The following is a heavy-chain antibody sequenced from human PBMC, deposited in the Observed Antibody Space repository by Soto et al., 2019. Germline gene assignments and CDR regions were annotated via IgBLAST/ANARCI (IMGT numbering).Heavy chain of an antibody. V-gene: IGHV3-21*02. CDR3: AREETAWPLAYGLDV. Sequence: EVQLVESGGGLVKPGGSLRLSCVASGFPFRTYGMIWVRQAPGKGLEWVSTIGTRRDIYYAESVKGRFTISRDNAKNSLSLQMNSLRVEDTAVYYCAREETAWPLAYGLDVWGQGTAVTVSS. J-gene: IGHJ6*02. CDR2: IGTRRDI. D-gene: IGHD2-21*02. CDR1: GFPFRTYG.